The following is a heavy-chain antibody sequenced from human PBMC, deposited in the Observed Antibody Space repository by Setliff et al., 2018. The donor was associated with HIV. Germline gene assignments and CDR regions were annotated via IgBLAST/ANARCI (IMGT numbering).Heavy chain of an antibody. J-gene: IGHJ4*02. CDR3: ARYRRPPYYLDY. D-gene: IGHD3-16*02. V-gene: IGHV4-4*09. CDR1: GGSMSTYY. CDR2: IYSTGDS. Sequence: LSLTCSVSGGSMSTYYWSWIRQPPGKELEWIGYIYSTGDSNYNPSLKSRVTMAVDTSKNQFSLKLTSVTAADTAVYYCARYRRPPYYLDYWGQGTLVTVSS.